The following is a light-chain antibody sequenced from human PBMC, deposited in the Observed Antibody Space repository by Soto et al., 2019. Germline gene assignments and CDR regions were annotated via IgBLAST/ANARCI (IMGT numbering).Light chain of an antibody. CDR3: LHTYSFPRT. CDR1: QNIDMY. V-gene: IGKV1-39*01. CDR2: GAS. Sequence: DIHMTQSPSSLSASVGDTVTITCRASQNIDMYLNWYQQQPGKAPRVLISGASNLQSGVPSRFSGSGSGTDFILTINTLQADDFATYYCLHTYSFPRTFGQGTKVEIK. J-gene: IGKJ1*01.